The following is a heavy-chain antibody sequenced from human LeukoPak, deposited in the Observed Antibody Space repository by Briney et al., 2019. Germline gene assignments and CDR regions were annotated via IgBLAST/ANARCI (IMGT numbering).Heavy chain of an antibody. CDR3: AKGSAAARPYYFDY. CDR1: GFTFSSYA. J-gene: IGHJ4*02. CDR2: ITGGGGST. V-gene: IGHV3-23*01. D-gene: IGHD6-6*01. Sequence: GGSLRLSCAASGFTFSSYAMSWVRQTQGKGLEWVSAITGGGGSTYYADSVKGRFTISRDNSKNTLYLQVNSLRAEDTAVYYCAKGSAAARPYYFDYWGQGTLVTVSS.